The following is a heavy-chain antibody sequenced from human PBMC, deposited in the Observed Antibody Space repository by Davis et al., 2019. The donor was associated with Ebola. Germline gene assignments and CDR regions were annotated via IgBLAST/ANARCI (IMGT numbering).Heavy chain of an antibody. CDR2: ISHDGRNI. Sequence: GESLKISCVASGFTFSNYGMPWVRQAPGKGLEWIAFISHDGRNIPYAGSVWGRFNISRDNSNNTLYLQMNSLRPEDTAMYYCAKDRHPLSTSKIYYFDYWGHGTLVTVAS. V-gene: IGHV3-30*18. CDR1: GFTFSNYG. J-gene: IGHJ4*01. CDR3: AKDRHPLSTSKIYYFDY. D-gene: IGHD1-1*01.